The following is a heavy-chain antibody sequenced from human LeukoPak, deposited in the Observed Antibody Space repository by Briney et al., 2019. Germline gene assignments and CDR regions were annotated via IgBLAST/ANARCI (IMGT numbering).Heavy chain of an antibody. D-gene: IGHD2-21*01. CDR3: ARGRIKYYYLDV. J-gene: IGHJ6*03. Sequence: SETLSLTCAVYGGSFSGYYWSWIRQPPGKGLEWIGEINHSGSTNYNPSLKSRVTISVDTSKNQFSLKLSSVTAADTAVYYCARGRIKYYYLDVWGKGTTVTVSS. V-gene: IGHV4-34*01. CDR1: GGSFSGYY. CDR2: INHSGST.